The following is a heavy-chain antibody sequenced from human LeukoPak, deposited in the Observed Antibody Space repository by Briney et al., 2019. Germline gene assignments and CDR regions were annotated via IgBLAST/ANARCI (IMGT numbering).Heavy chain of an antibody. CDR3: ARGFTTFQWLDL. V-gene: IGHV4-59*08. J-gene: IGHJ2*01. D-gene: IGHD3-9*01. CDR1: GGSISSYY. Sequence: SETLSLTCTVSGGSISSYYWNWVRQPPGKGLEWIGFVYYRGTTNYNPSLKSRVTMSIDTSKNQFSLKLSSVTAADTAAYYCARGFTTFQWLDLWGRGTLVTVSS. CDR2: VYYRGTT.